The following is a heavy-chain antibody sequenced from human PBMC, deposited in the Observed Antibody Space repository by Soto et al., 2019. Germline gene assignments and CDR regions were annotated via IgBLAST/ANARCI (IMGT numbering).Heavy chain of an antibody. J-gene: IGHJ6*02. CDR1: GFTFSSYS. V-gene: IGHV3-21*01. CDR3: ARDRLVAATSAPPYCYYGMDV. CDR2: ISSSSRYI. Sequence: VGSLRLSCATSGFTFSSYSMNWVRQAPGMGLEWVSSISSSSRYIYYADSVRGRFTISRDNAKNSLYLQINSLRAEDTAVYYCARDRLVAATSAPPYCYYGMDVWGQGTTVTVSS. D-gene: IGHD2-15*01.